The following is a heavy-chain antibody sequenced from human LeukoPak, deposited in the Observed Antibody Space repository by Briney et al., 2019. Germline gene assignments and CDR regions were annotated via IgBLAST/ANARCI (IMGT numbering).Heavy chain of an antibody. CDR3: ARVPYDFWSGYYFDY. CDR2: INPNSGGT. D-gene: IGHD3-3*01. J-gene: IGHJ4*02. CDR1: GYTFTGYY. V-gene: IGHV1-2*02. Sequence: ASVTVSCKASGYTFTGYYMHWVRQAPGQGLEGMGWINPNSGGTNYAQKFQGRVTMTRDTSISTAYMELSRLRSDDTAVYYCARVPYDFWSGYYFDYWGQGTLVTVSS.